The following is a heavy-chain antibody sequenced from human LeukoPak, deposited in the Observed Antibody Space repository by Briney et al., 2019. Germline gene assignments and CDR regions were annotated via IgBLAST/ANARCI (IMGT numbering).Heavy chain of an antibody. CDR2: ISSNGGST. CDR3: VKDDRGVELRFLEWFEFDY. V-gene: IGHV3-64D*09. D-gene: IGHD3-3*01. J-gene: IGHJ4*02. CDR1: GFTFSSYA. Sequence: PGGSLRLSCSASGFTFSSYAMHWVRQAPGKGLEYVSAISSNGGSTYYADSVKGRFTISRDNSKNTLYLQMSSLRAEDTAVYYCVKDDRGVELRFLEWFEFDYWGQGTLVTVSS.